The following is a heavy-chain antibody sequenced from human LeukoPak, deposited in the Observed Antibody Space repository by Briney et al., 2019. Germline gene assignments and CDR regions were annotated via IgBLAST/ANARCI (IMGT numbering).Heavy chain of an antibody. J-gene: IGHJ4*02. CDR3: ARSSRVAAAGPDY. V-gene: IGHV1-2*02. Sequence: ASVKVSCKASGYTFTGYYMHWVRQAPGQGLEWMGWINPNSGGTNYAQKFQGRVTMTRDTSISTAYMELSRLRPDDTAVYYCARSSRVAAAGPDYWGQGTLVTVSS. CDR2: INPNSGGT. CDR1: GYTFTGYY. D-gene: IGHD6-13*01.